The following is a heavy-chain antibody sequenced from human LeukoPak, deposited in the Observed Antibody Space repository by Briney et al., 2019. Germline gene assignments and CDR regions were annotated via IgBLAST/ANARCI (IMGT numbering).Heavy chain of an antibody. V-gene: IGHV4-59*12. J-gene: IGHJ3*02. D-gene: IGHD2-8*01. CDR2: IYYSGST. CDR3: ARLYPRNNDAFDI. Sequence: SETLSLTCTVSGGSISSYYWSWIRQPPGKGLEWIGYIYYSGSTNYNPSLKSRVTISVDTSKNQFSLKLSSVTAADTAVYYCARLYPRNNDAFDIWGQGTMVTVSS. CDR1: GGSISSYY.